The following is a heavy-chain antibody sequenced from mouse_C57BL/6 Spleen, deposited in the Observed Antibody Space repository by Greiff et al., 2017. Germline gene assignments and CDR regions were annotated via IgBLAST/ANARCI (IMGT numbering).Heavy chain of an antibody. CDR1: GYTFTSYW. V-gene: IGHV1-53*01. D-gene: IGHD2-3*01. Sequence: QVQLQQPGTELVKPGASVKLSCKASGYTFTSYWMHWVKQRPGQGLEWIGNINPSNGGTAYNQKFKGKAILTADKSSSTAYMELRSLTSEDSAVYYCNDGYYVRDYAMDYWGQGTSVTVSS. J-gene: IGHJ4*01. CDR2: INPSNGGT. CDR3: NDGYYVRDYAMDY.